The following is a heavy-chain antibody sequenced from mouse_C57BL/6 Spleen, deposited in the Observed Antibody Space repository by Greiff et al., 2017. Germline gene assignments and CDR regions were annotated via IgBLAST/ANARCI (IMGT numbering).Heavy chain of an antibody. CDR1: GFSLTSYG. Sequence: VKLVESGPGLVQPSQSLSITCTVSGFSLTSYGVPWVRQPPGKGLEWLGVIWSGGGTDYNAAFISRLSISKDNYKSQVFFKMNSLQADDTAIYYCANDYIYAMDYRGQGTSVTVSS. V-gene: IGHV2-4*01. CDR2: IWSGGGT. CDR3: ANDYIYAMDY. D-gene: IGHD2-4*01. J-gene: IGHJ4*01.